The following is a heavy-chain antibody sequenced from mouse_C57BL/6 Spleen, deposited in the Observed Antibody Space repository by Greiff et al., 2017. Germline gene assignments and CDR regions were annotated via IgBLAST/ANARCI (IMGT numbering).Heavy chain of an antibody. D-gene: IGHD1-1*01. CDR1: GYSFTDYN. J-gene: IGHJ4*01. Sequence: VQLQHSGPELVTPGASVKISCKASGYSFTDYNMNWVKQSNGKSLEWIGVINPNYGTTSYNQKFKGKAPLTVDQSSSTAYMQLNSLTSEDSAVYYCAYCSRHSYAMDYWGQGTSVTVSS. CDR2: INPNYGTT. CDR3: AYCSRHSYAMDY. V-gene: IGHV1-39*01.